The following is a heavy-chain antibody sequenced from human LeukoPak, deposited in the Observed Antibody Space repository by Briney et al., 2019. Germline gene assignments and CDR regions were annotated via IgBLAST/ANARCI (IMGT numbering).Heavy chain of an antibody. J-gene: IGHJ4*02. CDR3: AGARQQLAKIDY. D-gene: IGHD6-13*01. V-gene: IGHV1-69*13. CDR1: GYTFTGYY. CDR2: IIPIFGTA. Sequence: SVKVSCKASGYTFTGYYMHWVRQAPGQGLEWMGGIIPIFGTANYAQKFQGRVTITADESTSTAYMELSSLRSEDTAVYYCAGARQQLAKIDYWGQGTLVTVSS.